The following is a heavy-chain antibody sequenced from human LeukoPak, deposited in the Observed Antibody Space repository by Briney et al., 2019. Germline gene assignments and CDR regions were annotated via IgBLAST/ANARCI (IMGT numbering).Heavy chain of an antibody. V-gene: IGHV4-4*02. D-gene: IGHD1-26*01. CDR3: ATDQVVGSTRYSWFDP. CDR1: GGSISSSNW. CDR2: IYHSGST. Sequence: SGTLSLTCAVSGGSISSSNWWSWVRQPPGKGLEWIGEIYHSGSTNYNPSLKSRVTISVDKSKNQFSLKLTSVTAADTAVCYCATDQVVGSTRYSWFDPWGQGTLVTVSS. J-gene: IGHJ5*02.